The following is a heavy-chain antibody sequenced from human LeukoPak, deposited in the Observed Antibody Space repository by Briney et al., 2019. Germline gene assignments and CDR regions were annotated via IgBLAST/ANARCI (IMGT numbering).Heavy chain of an antibody. Sequence: ASVKVSCKTSGYTFIDSYIHWVRQAPGQGLEWMGWINPNNGDTIYAQKFQDRVKMTRDPSITTAYMELTKLRSDDTAVYYCARPDYDDDDSSGTHDWGQGTLVTVS. V-gene: IGHV1-2*02. CDR1: GYTFIDSY. CDR3: ARPDYDDDDSSGTHD. J-gene: IGHJ4*02. CDR2: INPNNGDT. D-gene: IGHD4-17*01.